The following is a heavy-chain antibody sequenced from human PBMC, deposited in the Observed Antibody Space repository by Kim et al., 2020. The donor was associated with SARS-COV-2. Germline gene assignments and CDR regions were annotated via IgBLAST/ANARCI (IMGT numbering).Heavy chain of an antibody. CDR2: IYYSGST. J-gene: IGHJ4*02. CDR3: ARHPGILPSGWPTYYFDY. Sequence: SETLSLTCTVSGGSISSSSYYWGWIRQPPGKGLEWIGSIYYSGSTYYNPSLKSRVTISVDTSKNQFSLKLSSVTAADTGVYYCARHPGILPSGWPTYYFDYWGQGTRVTVSS. V-gene: IGHV4-39*01. CDR1: GGSISSSSYY. D-gene: IGHD6-19*01.